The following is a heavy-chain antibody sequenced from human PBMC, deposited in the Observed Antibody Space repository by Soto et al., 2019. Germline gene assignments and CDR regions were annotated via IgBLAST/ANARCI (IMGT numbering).Heavy chain of an antibody. CDR2: IKIKTDGGTT. CDR1: GFTFSNAW. J-gene: IGHJ4*02. Sequence: PGGSLRLSCAASGFTFSNAWMSWVRQAPGKGLEWVGRIKIKTDGGTTDCAAPVKGRFTISRDDSKNTLYLQMNSLKTEDTAVYYCTTPNMTQANWGQGTLVTVSS. V-gene: IGHV3-15*01. CDR3: TTPNMTQAN.